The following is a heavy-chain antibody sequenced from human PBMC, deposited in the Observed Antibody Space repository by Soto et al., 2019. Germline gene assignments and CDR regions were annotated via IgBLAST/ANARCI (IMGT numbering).Heavy chain of an antibody. CDR3: ARQLAWRGYYGMDV. Sequence: SETLSLTCTVSGGSISSGGYYWSWIRQHPGKGLEWIGYIYYSGSTYYNPSLKSRVTISVDTSKNQFSLKLSSVTAADTAVYYCARQLAWRGYYGMDVWGQGTTVTVSS. V-gene: IGHV4-31*03. J-gene: IGHJ6*02. CDR1: GGSISSGGYY. CDR2: IYYSGST. D-gene: IGHD3-3*01.